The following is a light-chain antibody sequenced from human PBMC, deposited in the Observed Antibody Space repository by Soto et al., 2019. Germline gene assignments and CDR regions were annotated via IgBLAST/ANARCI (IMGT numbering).Light chain of an antibody. CDR2: GAS. CDR1: QSLSSSL. J-gene: IGKJ4*01. Sequence: EIVFTQSPGTLSLSPGERATLSCRASQSLSSSLLAWYQQKPGQAPRLLIDGASSRVTGIPDRFSGSGSGTDFTLTISRLEPEDFAVYYCQQYGISPLTFGGGTKVEIK. V-gene: IGKV3-20*01. CDR3: QQYGISPLT.